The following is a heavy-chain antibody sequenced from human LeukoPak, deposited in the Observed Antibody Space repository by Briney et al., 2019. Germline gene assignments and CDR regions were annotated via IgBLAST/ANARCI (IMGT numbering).Heavy chain of an antibody. V-gene: IGHV3-7*01. CDR1: GFPFSSYW. CDR3: ARDSTQLWLRPNHGPIDY. D-gene: IGHD5-18*01. J-gene: IGHJ4*02. CDR2: IKQDGSEK. Sequence: GSLRLSCAASGFPFSSYWMSWVRQAPGKGLEWVANIKQDGSEKYYVDSVKGRFTISRDNAKNSLYLQMNSLRAGDTAVYYCARDSTQLWLRPNHGPIDYWGQGTLVTVSS.